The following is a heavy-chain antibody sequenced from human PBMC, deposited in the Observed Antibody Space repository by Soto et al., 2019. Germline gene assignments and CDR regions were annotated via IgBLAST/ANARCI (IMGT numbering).Heavy chain of an antibody. CDR1: GFTFSSYA. CDR3: AKDRSGYSYGYGYFDY. Sequence: PGGSLRLSCAASGFTFSSYAMSWVRQAPGKGLEWVSAISGSGGSTYYADSVKGRFTISRDNSKNTLYLQMNSLRAEDTAVYYCAKDRSGYSYGYGYFDYWGQGALVTVS. CDR2: ISGSGGST. J-gene: IGHJ4*02. V-gene: IGHV3-23*01. D-gene: IGHD5-18*01.